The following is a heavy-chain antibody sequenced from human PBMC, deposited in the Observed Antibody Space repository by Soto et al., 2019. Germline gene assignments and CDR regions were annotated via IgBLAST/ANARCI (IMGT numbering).Heavy chain of an antibody. V-gene: IGHV3-33*01. CDR1: GFTFSSYG. CDR3: ARDVGDGYNWVPDPPFDY. D-gene: IGHD5-12*01. CDR2: IWYDGSNK. Sequence: QSGGSLRLSCAASGFTFSSYGMHWVRQAPGKGLEWVAVIWYDGSNKYYADSVKGRFTISRDNSKNTLYLQMNSLRAEDTAVYYCARDVGDGYNWVPDPPFDYWGQGTLVTVSS. J-gene: IGHJ4*02.